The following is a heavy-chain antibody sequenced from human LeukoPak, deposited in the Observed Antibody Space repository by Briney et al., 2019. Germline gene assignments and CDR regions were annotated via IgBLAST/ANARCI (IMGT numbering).Heavy chain of an antibody. CDR1: GGSISSYY. V-gene: IGHV4-59*08. J-gene: IGHJ3*02. CDR2: IYYSGST. D-gene: IGHD4-17*01. Sequence: SETLSLTCTVSGGSISSYYWSWVRQPPGKGLEWIGYIYYSGSTDYNPSLKSRVTISVDTSKNQFSLKLSSVTAANTAVYYCARHDDYGRAFDIWGQGTMVTVSS. CDR3: ARHDDYGRAFDI.